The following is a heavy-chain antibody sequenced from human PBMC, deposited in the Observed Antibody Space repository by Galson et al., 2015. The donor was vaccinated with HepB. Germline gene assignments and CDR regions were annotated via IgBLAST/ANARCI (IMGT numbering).Heavy chain of an antibody. Sequence: QSGAEVKEPGESLKISCKGSGYTFTINWIAWVRQMPGKGLEWMGIIYPGDSDTRYSPSFQGQVTISVDKSISTAYLQWRSQKASDTAMYYCARRHVESTRAFDIWGQGTMVTVSS. CDR2: IYPGDSDT. V-gene: IGHV5-51*01. CDR1: GYTFTINW. D-gene: IGHD1-26*01. J-gene: IGHJ3*02. CDR3: ARRHVESTRAFDI.